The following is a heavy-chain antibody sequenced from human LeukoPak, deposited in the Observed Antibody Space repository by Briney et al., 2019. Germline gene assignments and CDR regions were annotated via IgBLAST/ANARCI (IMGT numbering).Heavy chain of an antibody. CDR2: IYYSGST. V-gene: IGHV4-39*01. Sequence: PSETLSLTCTVSGGSISSSSYYWGWIRQPPGKGLEWIGSIYYSGSTYYNPSLKSRVTISVDTSKNQFSLKLSSVTAADTAVYYCARHSIGVTLDGYNPSEFDYWGQGTLVTVSS. J-gene: IGHJ4*02. D-gene: IGHD5-24*01. CDR1: GGSISSSSYY. CDR3: ARHSIGVTLDGYNPSEFDY.